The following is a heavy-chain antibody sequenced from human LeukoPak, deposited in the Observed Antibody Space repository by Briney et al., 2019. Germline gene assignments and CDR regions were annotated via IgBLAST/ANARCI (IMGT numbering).Heavy chain of an antibody. J-gene: IGHJ4*02. CDR1: GFTFSSYA. V-gene: IGHV3-23*01. Sequence: GGSLRLSCAASGFTFSSYAMIWVRQPPGKGLEWVSSIFPSGGEIHYADSVRGRFTISRDNSKSTLSLQMSSLRAEDTAIYYCATYRQVLLPFESWGQGTLVTVSS. CDR2: IFPSGGEI. CDR3: ATYRQVLLPFES. D-gene: IGHD2-8*02.